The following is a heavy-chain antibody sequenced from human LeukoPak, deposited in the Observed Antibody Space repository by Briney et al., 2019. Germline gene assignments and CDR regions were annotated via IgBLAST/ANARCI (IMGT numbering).Heavy chain of an antibody. CDR1: GYTFTGYY. CDR3: ARRVAVARRDAFDI. V-gene: IGHV1-2*02. Sequence: ASVKVSCKASGYTFTGYYMHWVRQAPGQGLEWMGWINPNSGGTNYAQKFQGRVTMTRDTSISTAYMELSRLRSDDTAVYYCARRVAVARRDAFDIWGQGTMVTVSS. CDR2: INPNSGGT. D-gene: IGHD6-19*01. J-gene: IGHJ3*02.